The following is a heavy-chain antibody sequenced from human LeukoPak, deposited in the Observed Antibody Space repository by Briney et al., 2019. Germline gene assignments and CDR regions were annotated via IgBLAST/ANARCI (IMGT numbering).Heavy chain of an antibody. V-gene: IGHV1-2*02. J-gene: IGHJ4*02. CDR3: ARDLGDDSHIVVINRDYLDS. Sequence: GSVKVSCKASGYTFTGYYMHWVRQAPGQGLEWMGWINPNSGGTNYAQKFQGRVTLTRDTSINTAYMELSGLTSDDTAIYYCARDLGDDSHIVVINRDYLDSWGQGTQVTVSS. CDR1: GYTFTGYY. CDR2: INPNSGGT. D-gene: IGHD3-22*01.